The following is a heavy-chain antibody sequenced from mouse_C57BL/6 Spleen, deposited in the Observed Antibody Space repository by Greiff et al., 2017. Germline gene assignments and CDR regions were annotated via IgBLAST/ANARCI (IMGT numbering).Heavy chain of an antibody. J-gene: IGHJ2*01. Sequence: QVQLKQPGAELVRPGSSVKLSCKASGYTFTSYWMHWVKQRPIQGLEWIGNIDPSDSETHYNQKFKDKATVTVDKSSSTAYMQLSSLTSEDSAVYYCAREGGYEGGNFDYWGQGTTLTVSS. CDR1: GYTFTSYW. D-gene: IGHD2-2*01. CDR3: AREGGYEGGNFDY. V-gene: IGHV1-52*01. CDR2: IDPSDSET.